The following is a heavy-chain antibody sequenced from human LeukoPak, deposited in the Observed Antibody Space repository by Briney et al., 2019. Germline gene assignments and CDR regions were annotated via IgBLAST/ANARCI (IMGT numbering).Heavy chain of an antibody. D-gene: IGHD3-10*01. Sequence: ASVKVSCKASGGTFSSYAISWVRQAPGQGLEWMGGIIPIFGTANYAQKFQGRVTITTDESTSTAYMELSSLRSEDTAVYYCARDEVIHYSPHYYYYGMDVWGQGTTVTVSS. CDR1: GGTFSSYA. J-gene: IGHJ6*02. V-gene: IGHV1-69*05. CDR3: ARDEVIHYSPHYYYYGMDV. CDR2: IIPIFGTA.